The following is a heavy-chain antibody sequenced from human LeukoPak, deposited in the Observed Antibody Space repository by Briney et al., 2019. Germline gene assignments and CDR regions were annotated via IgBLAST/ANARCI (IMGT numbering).Heavy chain of an antibody. D-gene: IGHD6-13*01. CDR1: GYTLTGYY. V-gene: IGHV1-2*02. CDR3: ATDGRGHWDASSWYLGNWLDS. J-gene: IGHJ5*01. Sequence: ASVMVSCKASGYTLTGYYMHWVRQAPGQGLEWMGWINPHSGGTNHAQKFEGRVTMTRDTSISTAYMELNSLRSDDTAVYYCATDGRGHWDASSWYLGNWLDSWGQGTVVTVSS. CDR2: INPHSGGT.